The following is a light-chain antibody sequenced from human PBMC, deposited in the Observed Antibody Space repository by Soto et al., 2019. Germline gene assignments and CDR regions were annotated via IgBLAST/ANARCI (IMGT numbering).Light chain of an antibody. J-gene: IGLJ1*01. V-gene: IGLV2-14*03. CDR1: SSDIGAYDY. CDR3: LSHTTSRTYV. Sequence: QSVLTQPASVSGSPGQSITISCSGTSSDIGAYDYVSWYQQHPGKPPKLMIYNVNNRPSGVSYRFSGSKSGNTASLTISGLQTEVEADYYCLSHTTSRTYVFGPGTKVTVL. CDR2: NVN.